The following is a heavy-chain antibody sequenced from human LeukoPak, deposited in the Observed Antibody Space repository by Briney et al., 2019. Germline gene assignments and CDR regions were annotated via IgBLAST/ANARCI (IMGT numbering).Heavy chain of an antibody. Sequence: PGGSLRLSCAASGFTVSSKHMSWVRQAPGKGLEWVSILYSGGSTYYADSVKGRFTISRDNSKNTVFLQMNSLRAEDTAVYYCARGEISLGPRLFDSWGQGTLVTVSS. V-gene: IGHV3-66*01. J-gene: IGHJ4*02. CDR1: GFTVSSKH. CDR3: ARGEISLGPRLFDS. CDR2: LYSGGST. D-gene: IGHD3-16*01.